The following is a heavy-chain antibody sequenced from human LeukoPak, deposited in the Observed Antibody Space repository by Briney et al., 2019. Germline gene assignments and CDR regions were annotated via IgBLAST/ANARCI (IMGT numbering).Heavy chain of an antibody. CDR2: INAGQGYT. J-gene: IGHJ4*02. D-gene: IGHD6-13*01. CDR1: GYTFTTYA. V-gene: IGHV1-3*01. CDR3: ARDDGSSWLLDF. Sequence: ASVKVSCKAAGYTFTTYALHWVRQAPGQGLEWMGWINAGQGYTKYSQRLQGRVTITSDTSASTAYMELSSLRSEDTAVYYCARDDGSSWLLDFWGQGTLVTVSS.